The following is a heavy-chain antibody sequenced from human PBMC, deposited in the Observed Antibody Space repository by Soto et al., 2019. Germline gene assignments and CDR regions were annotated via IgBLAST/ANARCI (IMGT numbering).Heavy chain of an antibody. CDR2: IWYDGSNK. D-gene: IGHD6-19*01. V-gene: IGHV3-33*01. CDR1: GFTFSSYG. J-gene: IGHJ4*02. Sequence: QVQLVESGGGVVQPGRSLRLSCAASGFTFSSYGMHWVRQAPGKGLEWVAVIWYDGSNKYYADSVKGRFTISRDNSKNTLYLQMNSLRAEDTAVYYCAGESGWYYFDYWGQGTLVTVSS. CDR3: AGESGWYYFDY.